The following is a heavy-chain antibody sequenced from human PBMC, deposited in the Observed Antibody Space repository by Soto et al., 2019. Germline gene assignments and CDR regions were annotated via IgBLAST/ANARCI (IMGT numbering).Heavy chain of an antibody. D-gene: IGHD3-9*01. Sequence: SETLPLTCTVSGGSISSYYSNWIRQPPGKGLEWIGYIYYSGSTNYNPSLKSRVTISVDTSKNQFSLKLSSVTAADTAVYYCARGEVLRYFDGNWFDPWGQGTLVTVS. CDR1: GGSISSYY. V-gene: IGHV4-59*01. CDR2: IYYSGST. CDR3: ARGEVLRYFDGNWFDP. J-gene: IGHJ5*02.